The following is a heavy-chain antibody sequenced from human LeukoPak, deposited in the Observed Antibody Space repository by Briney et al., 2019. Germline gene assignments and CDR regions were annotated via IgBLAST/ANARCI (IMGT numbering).Heavy chain of an antibody. CDR3: RFYTSGSDY. V-gene: IGHV3-23*01. CDR2: IRASDDTT. D-gene: IGHD3-22*01. J-gene: IGHJ4*02. Sequence: GGSLRLSCEAFGFTFSTSAMSWVRQAPGKGLEWVSGIRASDDTTYYVDPVKGRFTVSRDNSKNTLYLQMNSLRVEDTAVYYCRFYTSGSDYWGQGTPVTVSS. CDR1: GFTFSTSA.